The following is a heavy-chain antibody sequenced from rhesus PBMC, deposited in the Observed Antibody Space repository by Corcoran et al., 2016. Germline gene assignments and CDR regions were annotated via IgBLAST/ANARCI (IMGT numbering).Heavy chain of an antibody. V-gene: IGHV4S19*01. D-gene: IGHD6-13*01. CDR3: ARGFSSSWSWQYFDY. CDR2: IRGSSGST. Sequence: QVQLQESGPGLVKPSETLSLTCAVSGGSISSSNWWSWIRQPPGKGLEWIGYIRGSSGSTYNNPSLKSRFTISKDTSKNQFSLKLSSVTAADTAVYYCARGFSSSWSWQYFDYWGQGVLVTVSS. CDR1: GGSISSSNW. J-gene: IGHJ4*01.